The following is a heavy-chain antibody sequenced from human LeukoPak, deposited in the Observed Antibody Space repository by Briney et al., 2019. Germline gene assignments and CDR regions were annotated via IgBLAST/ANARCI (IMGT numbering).Heavy chain of an antibody. J-gene: IGHJ3*02. CDR1: GGSIISSDYH. CDR3: ARHCCSGPAKRVFDI. V-gene: IGHV4-39*01. CDR2: ISYSGNT. D-gene: IGHD2-15*01. Sequence: SETLSLTCTVSGGSIISSDYHWGWVRQPPGKGLEWTGTISYSGNTDYNPSLRSRVTISVDTSNNQFSLRLGSVTAADTAVYHCARHCCSGPAKRVFDIWGQGTMVTVSS.